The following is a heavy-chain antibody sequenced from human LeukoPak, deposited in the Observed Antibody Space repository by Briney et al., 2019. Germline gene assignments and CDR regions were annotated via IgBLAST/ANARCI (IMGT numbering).Heavy chain of an antibody. CDR2: IYYSGCT. V-gene: IGHV4-39*07. J-gene: IGHJ4*02. CDR1: GGSIRSSSYY. CDR3: ARDSWGYYDTTGYYYGGGFDY. D-gene: IGHD3-22*01. Sequence: SETLSLTCTVSGGSIRSSSYYWGWIRQPPGKGLEWIGSIYYSGCTYYNPPLKSRVTMSVDTSKSHFSLRLSSVTAADTAVYYCARDSWGYYDTTGYYYGGGFDYWGQGTLVTVSS.